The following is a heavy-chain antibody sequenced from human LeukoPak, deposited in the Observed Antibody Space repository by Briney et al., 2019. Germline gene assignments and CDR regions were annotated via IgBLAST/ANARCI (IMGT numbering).Heavy chain of an antibody. CDR2: IGGSGSFI. V-gene: IGHV3-21*05. J-gene: IGHJ4*02. CDR1: GFTFRTYS. D-gene: IGHD3-22*01. Sequence: GGSLRLSCAASGFTFRTYSIIWVRQAPGKGLEWVSHIGGSGSFIYYADSVKGRFTISRDNSKNTLYLQMNSLRAEDTAVYYCAREAGSSGYYRRYFDYWGQGTLVTVSS. CDR3: AREAGSSGYYRRYFDY.